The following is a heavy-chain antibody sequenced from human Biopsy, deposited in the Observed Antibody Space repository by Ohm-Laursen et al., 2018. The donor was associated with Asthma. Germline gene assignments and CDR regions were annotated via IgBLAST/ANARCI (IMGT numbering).Heavy chain of an antibody. J-gene: IGHJ3*01. Sequence: SSVKVSCNVSGYTFTANDVHWVRQAPGQGLEWMGWINPRTGGITYAPRFHDRVTMTRDTSTSTVYLELRGLTSDDAAVYYCARKVRLIEISGFFVFDLGGQGTRVSVSS. D-gene: IGHD3-16*01. CDR1: GYTFTAND. CDR3: ARKVRLIEISGFFVFDL. CDR2: INPRTGGI. V-gene: IGHV1-2*02.